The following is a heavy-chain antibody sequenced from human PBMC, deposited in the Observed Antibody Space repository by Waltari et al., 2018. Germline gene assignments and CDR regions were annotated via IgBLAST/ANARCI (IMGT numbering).Heavy chain of an antibody. CDR3: ARDPWFDS. V-gene: IGHV4-61*09. CDR1: GASVGSGNYF. Sequence: QVQLQESGPGLVKPSQTLSLTCTVSGASVGSGNYFWTWIRQPAGKGLEWIGHIDSSGSTTYNSSLKSPAIISLDTSKNQFSLTLNSVTAADTAVYFCARDPWFDSWGQGTLVIVSS. J-gene: IGHJ5*01. CDR2: IDSSGST.